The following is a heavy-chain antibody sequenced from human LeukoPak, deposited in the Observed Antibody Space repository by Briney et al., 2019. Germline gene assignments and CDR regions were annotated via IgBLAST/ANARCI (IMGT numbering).Heavy chain of an antibody. CDR3: ARVWGYCSSTSCYFNWFDP. V-gene: IGHV4-39*07. D-gene: IGHD2-2*01. Sequence: SETLSLTCTVSGGSISSSSYYWGWIRQPPGKGLEWIGSIYYSGSTYYNPSLKSRVTISVDTSKNQFSLKLSSVTAADTAVYYCARVWGYCSSTSCYFNWFDPLGPGNPGHRLL. CDR1: GGSISSSSYY. J-gene: IGHJ5*02. CDR2: IYYSGST.